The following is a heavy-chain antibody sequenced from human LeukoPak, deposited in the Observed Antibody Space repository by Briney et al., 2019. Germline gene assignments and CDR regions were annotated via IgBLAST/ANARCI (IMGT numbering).Heavy chain of an antibody. CDR3: ARVQGYCSSTSCYFDY. CDR1: GFTFDDYG. V-gene: IGHV3-20*04. D-gene: IGHD2-2*01. CDR2: INWNGGST. Sequence: GGSLRLSCAASGFTFDDYGMSWVRQAPGKGLDWVSGINWNGGSTGYADSVKGRFTISRDNAKNSLYLQMNSLRAEDTALYYCARVQGYCSSTSCYFDYWGQGTLVTVSS. J-gene: IGHJ4*02.